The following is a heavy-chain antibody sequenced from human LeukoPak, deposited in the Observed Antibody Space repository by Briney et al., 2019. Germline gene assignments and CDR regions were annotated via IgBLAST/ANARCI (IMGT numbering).Heavy chain of an antibody. V-gene: IGHV4-34*01. D-gene: IGHD1-20*01. J-gene: IGHJ4*02. Sequence: NSSETLSLTCAVYGGSFSGYYWSWIRQPPGKGLEWIGEINHSGSTNYNPSLKSRVTISVDTSKNQCSLKLSSVTAADTAVYYCARRVFGTRGMTDWGQGTLVTVSS. CDR1: GGSFSGYY. CDR2: INHSGST. CDR3: ARRVFGTRGMTD.